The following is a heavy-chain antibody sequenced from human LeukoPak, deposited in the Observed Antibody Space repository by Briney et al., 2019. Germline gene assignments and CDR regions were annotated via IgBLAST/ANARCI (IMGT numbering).Heavy chain of an antibody. D-gene: IGHD2-15*01. CDR3: ARDSGGSHDY. J-gene: IGHJ4*02. Sequence: ASVKGSCKASGYTFTSYYIHWVRQAPGQGLEWMGIINPSGGSTTYAQKFQGRVTMTRDTSTSTVYMELSSLKSEDTAVYYCARDSGGSHDYWGQGTLVTVSS. CDR2: INPSGGST. V-gene: IGHV1-46*01. CDR1: GYTFTSYY.